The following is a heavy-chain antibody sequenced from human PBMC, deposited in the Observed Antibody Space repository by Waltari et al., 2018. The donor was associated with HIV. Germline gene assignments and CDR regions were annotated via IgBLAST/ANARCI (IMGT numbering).Heavy chain of an antibody. D-gene: IGHD6-19*01. Sequence: HVHLQPWGAGLLTPSATLSLTSAVYGGSFSGYYWSCIRQPPGRGLEWIGEINHSGSNNYNPSLKSRVTISLDASKNQFSLKLSSVTAADTAVYYCARARSGLWYFDLWGRGTLVTVSS. CDR3: ARARSGLWYFDL. J-gene: IGHJ2*01. CDR2: INHSGSN. V-gene: IGHV4-34*01. CDR1: GGSFSGYY.